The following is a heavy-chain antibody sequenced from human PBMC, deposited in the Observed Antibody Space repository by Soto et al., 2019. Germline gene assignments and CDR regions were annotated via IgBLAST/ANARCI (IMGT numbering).Heavy chain of an antibody. CDR1: GYTFSYYG. CDR3: ARVVPGAEAWFGP. CDR2: ISLYSDGT. D-gene: IGHD2-2*01. J-gene: IGHJ5*02. V-gene: IGHV1-18*01. Sequence: QVQLVQSGGEVKRPGASVKVSCKTSGYTFSYYGITWVRQAPGQPLEWLGWISLYSDGTNYAQKFQGRVSMTTDTSTTTAYMELRSLRSDDTAVYYCARVVPGAEAWFGPWGQGTLVTVSS.